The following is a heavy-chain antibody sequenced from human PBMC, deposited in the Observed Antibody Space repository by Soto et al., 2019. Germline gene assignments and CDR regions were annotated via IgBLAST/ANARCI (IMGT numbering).Heavy chain of an antibody. CDR1: GFTFSSYA. V-gene: IGHV3-23*01. CDR3: AKVELGKYYYMDV. Sequence: PGGSLRLSCAASGFTFSSYAMSWVRQAPGKGLEWVSAISGSGGSTYYAESVKGRFTISRDNSKNTLYLQMNSLRAEGTAVYYCAKVELGKYYYMDVWGKGTTVTVSS. CDR2: ISGSGGST. J-gene: IGHJ6*03. D-gene: IGHD7-27*01.